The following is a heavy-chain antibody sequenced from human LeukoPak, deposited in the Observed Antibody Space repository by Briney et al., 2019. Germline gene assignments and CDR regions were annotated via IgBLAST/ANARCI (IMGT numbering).Heavy chain of an antibody. CDR1: GFTFSSYG. CDR2: IRYDGSNK. J-gene: IGHJ4*02. CDR3: AKDGSYYGSGSYLDY. D-gene: IGHD3-10*01. V-gene: IGHV3-30*02. Sequence: PGGSLRLSCAASGFTFSSYGMHWVRQAPGKRLEWVAFIRYDGSNKYYADSVKGRFTISRDNSKNMLYLQMNSLRAEDTAVYYCAKDGSYYGSGSYLDYWGQGTLVTVSS.